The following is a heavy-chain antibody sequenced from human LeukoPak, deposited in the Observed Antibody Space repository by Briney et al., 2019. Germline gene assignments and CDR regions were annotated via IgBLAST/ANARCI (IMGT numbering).Heavy chain of an antibody. CDR1: GFTFSSYG. D-gene: IGHD3-22*01. CDR3: AKGYYYDSSGYLGDGMDV. Sequence: GRSLRLSCAASGFTFSSYGMHWVRQAPGKGLEWVAVISYDGSNKYYADSVKGRFTISRDNSKNTLYLQMNSLRAEDTAVYYCAKGYYYDSSGYLGDGMDVWGQGTTVTVSS. CDR2: ISYDGSNK. J-gene: IGHJ6*02. V-gene: IGHV3-30*18.